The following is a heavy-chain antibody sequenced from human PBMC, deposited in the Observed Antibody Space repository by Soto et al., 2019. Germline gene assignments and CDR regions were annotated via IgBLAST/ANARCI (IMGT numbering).Heavy chain of an antibody. CDR2: ISGSGGST. J-gene: IGHJ4*02. D-gene: IGHD6-6*01. Sequence: GGSLRLSCAASGFTFSSYAMSWVRQAPGKGLEWVSAISGSGGSTYYADSVKGRFTISRDNSRNTLYLQMNSLRAEDTAVYYCAKDRQLVRGGDYWGQGTLVTVSS. CDR3: AKDRQLVRGGDY. CDR1: GFTFSSYA. V-gene: IGHV3-23*01.